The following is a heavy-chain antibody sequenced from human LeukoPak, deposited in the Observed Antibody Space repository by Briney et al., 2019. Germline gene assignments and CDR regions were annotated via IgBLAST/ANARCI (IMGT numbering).Heavy chain of an antibody. CDR2: INHSGST. D-gene: IGHD3-9*01. Sequence: SETLSLTCAVYGGSFSGYYWSWIRQPPGKGLEWIGEINHSGSTNYNPSLKSRVTISVDTSKNQFSLKLSSVTAADTAVDYCARGRYFDWFGKTKTLKYGMDVWGQGTTVTVSS. J-gene: IGHJ6*02. CDR3: ARGRYFDWFGKTKTLKYGMDV. V-gene: IGHV4-34*01. CDR1: GGSFSGYY.